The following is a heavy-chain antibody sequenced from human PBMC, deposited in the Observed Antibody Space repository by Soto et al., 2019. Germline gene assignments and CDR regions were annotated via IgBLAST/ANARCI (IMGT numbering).Heavy chain of an antibody. CDR3: ARVLPLQGEDIVVVVAATIDAFDI. CDR2: IYYSGST. V-gene: IGHV4-30-4*01. Sequence: QVQLQESGPGLVKPSQTLSLTCTVSGGSISSGDYYWSWIRQPPGKGLEWIGYIYYSGSTYYNPSLKSRVTISVDPSKNQFSLKLSSVTAADTAVYYCARVLPLQGEDIVVVVAATIDAFDIWGQGTMVTVSS. CDR1: GGSISSGDYY. J-gene: IGHJ3*02. D-gene: IGHD2-15*01.